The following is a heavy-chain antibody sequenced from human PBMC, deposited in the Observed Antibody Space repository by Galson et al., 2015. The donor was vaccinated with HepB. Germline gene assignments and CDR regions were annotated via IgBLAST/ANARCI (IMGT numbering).Heavy chain of an antibody. J-gene: IGHJ3*02. CDR3: ARDRDQLLLWSAFDI. V-gene: IGHV3-30-3*01. D-gene: IGHD2-2*01. CDR2: ISYDGSNK. Sequence: SLRLSCAASGFTFSSYAMHWVRQAPGKGLGWVAVISYDGSNKYYADSVRGRLTISRDNSKNTLYLQMNSLKAEDTAVYYCARDRDQLLLWSAFDIWGQGTMVTVSS. CDR1: GFTFSSYA.